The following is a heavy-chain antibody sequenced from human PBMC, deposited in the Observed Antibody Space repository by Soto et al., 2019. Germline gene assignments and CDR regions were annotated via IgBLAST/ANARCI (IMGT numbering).Heavy chain of an antibody. J-gene: IGHJ4*02. CDR1: GYPFTSYY. D-gene: IGHD3-22*01. Sequence: GASXXXSCXXSGYPFTSYYMHWVRQAPGQGLEWIGIINPSGGSTSYAQKFQGRVTMTRDTSTSTVYMELSSLRSEDTAVYYCARTKYDSSGSPPGYWGQGTLVTVSS. CDR3: ARTKYDSSGSPPGY. V-gene: IGHV1-46*01. CDR2: INPSGGST.